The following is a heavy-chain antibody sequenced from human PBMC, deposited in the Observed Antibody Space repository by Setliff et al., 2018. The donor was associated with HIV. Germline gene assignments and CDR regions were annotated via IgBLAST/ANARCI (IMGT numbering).Heavy chain of an antibody. CDR3: AAPRGMSTILVY. J-gene: IGHJ4*02. Sequence: ASETLSLTCAVYGGSLSGYHWSWIRQSPGKGLGWIGEINHSGSTNYNPSLKSRVIISIDTSKKQFSLKLTSVTAADTATYYCAAPRGMSTILVYWGQGSLVTVSS. D-gene: IGHD3-9*01. CDR2: INHSGST. V-gene: IGHV4-34*01. CDR1: GGSLSGYH.